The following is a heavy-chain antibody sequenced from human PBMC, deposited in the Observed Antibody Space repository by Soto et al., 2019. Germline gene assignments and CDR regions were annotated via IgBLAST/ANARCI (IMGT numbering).Heavy chain of an antibody. V-gene: IGHV1-69*13. D-gene: IGHD1-1*01. CDR1: GYTFTSYG. Sequence: SVKVSCKASGYTFTSYGISWVRQAPGQGLEWMGDIIPLFGATNYAQTFQGRVTFTADESTTTAYMELRSLRSNDTAVYYCARGLDTTVAHSHNWGQGTLVTVSS. CDR3: ARGLDTTVAHSHN. CDR2: IIPLFGAT. J-gene: IGHJ4*02.